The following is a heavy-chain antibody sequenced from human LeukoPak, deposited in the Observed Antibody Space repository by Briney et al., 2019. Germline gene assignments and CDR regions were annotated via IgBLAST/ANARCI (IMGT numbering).Heavy chain of an antibody. J-gene: IGHJ3*02. CDR2: IYYSGST. CDR3: ARANYGYSGFGDAFDI. V-gene: IGHV4-59*01. CDR1: GGSISSYY. D-gene: IGHD5-12*01. Sequence: PSETLSLTCTVFGGSISSYYWSWIRQPPGKGLEWIGYIYYSGSTNYNPSLKSRVTISVDTSKSQFSLKLSSVTAADTAVYYRARANYGYSGFGDAFDIWGQGTMVTVSS.